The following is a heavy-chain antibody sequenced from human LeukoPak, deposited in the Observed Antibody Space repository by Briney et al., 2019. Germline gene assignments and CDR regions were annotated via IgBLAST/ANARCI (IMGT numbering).Heavy chain of an antibody. CDR1: GYTFTGYY. CDR2: INPNSGGT. Sequence: GASVKVSCKASGYTFTGYYMHWVRQAPGQGLEWMGRINPNSGGTNYAQKFQGRVTMTRDTSISTAYMELSRLRSEDTAVYYCATEAGIVGATLGFDPWGQGTLVTVSS. J-gene: IGHJ5*02. D-gene: IGHD1-26*01. CDR3: ATEAGIVGATLGFDP. V-gene: IGHV1-2*06.